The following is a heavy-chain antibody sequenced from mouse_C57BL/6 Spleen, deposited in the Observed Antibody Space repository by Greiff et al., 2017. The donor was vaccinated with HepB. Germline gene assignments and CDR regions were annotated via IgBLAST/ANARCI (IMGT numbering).Heavy chain of an antibody. CDR3: ASMEDYLCAY. D-gene: IGHD2-4*01. V-gene: IGHV1-55*01. J-gene: IGHJ3*01. Sequence: QVLLQQSGAELVKPGASVKMSCKASGYTFNSYCINWVKQRPGQGLEWIGDIYPGNGSTKYNEKFKSKATLTVDTSSSTACMQLSSLTSEDSTVYYYASMEDYLCAYWGQGTLVTVSA. CDR1: GYTFNSYC. CDR2: IYPGNGST.